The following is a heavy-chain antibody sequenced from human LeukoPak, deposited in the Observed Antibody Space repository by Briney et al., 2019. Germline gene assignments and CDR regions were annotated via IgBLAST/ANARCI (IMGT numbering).Heavy chain of an antibody. V-gene: IGHV4-39*07. Sequence: SETLSLTCTVSGGHISSYYWGWIRQPPGKGLEWIGSIYYSGSTYYNPSLKSRVTISVDTSKNQFSLKLSSVTAADTAVYYCARGFTVTWDYYYYMDVWGKGTTVTVSS. D-gene: IGHD4-11*01. J-gene: IGHJ6*03. CDR1: GGHISSYY. CDR3: ARGFTVTWDYYYYMDV. CDR2: IYYSGST.